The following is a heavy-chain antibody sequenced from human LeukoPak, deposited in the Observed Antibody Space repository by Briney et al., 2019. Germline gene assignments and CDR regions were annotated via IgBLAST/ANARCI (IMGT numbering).Heavy chain of an antibody. V-gene: IGHV1-18*01. Sequence: ASVKVSCKASGYTFTNFPIGWVRQAPGQGLEWMGWISAYNGCPKYAPSLQGRVTMTTDTSTSTAYMQLRSLRSDDTAMYYCARVGGNYEGLIDYWGQGTLVTVSS. CDR3: ARVGGNYEGLIDY. CDR1: GYTFTNFP. CDR2: ISAYNGCP. D-gene: IGHD1-26*01. J-gene: IGHJ4*02.